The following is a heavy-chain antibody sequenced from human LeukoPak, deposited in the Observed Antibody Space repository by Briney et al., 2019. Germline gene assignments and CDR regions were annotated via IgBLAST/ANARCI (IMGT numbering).Heavy chain of an antibody. V-gene: IGHV1-2*02. CDR2: INPNSGGT. Sequence: ASVKVSCKASGYTFTGYYMHWVRQAPGQGLEWMGWINPNSGGTNCAQKFHGRVSMTSDTSINTAYMELTSLRSDDTAVYYCARGDKKENQSGPSGYFDPWGQGTLVTVSS. J-gene: IGHJ5*02. CDR1: GYTFTGYY. CDR3: ARGDKKENQSGPSGYFDP. D-gene: IGHD3-10*01.